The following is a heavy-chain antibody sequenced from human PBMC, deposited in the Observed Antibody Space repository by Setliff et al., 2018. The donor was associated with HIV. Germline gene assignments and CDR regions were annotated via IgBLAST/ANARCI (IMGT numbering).Heavy chain of an antibody. V-gene: IGHV1-2*02. J-gene: IGHJ4*02. CDR1: GYTFTGYY. CDR2: INPNSGGT. D-gene: IGHD3-10*01. Sequence: ASVKVSCKASGYTFTGYYMHWVRQAPGQGLEWMGWINPNSGGTNYAQKFRGRVTMTRDTSISTAYMELSRLRSDDTAVYYCARDSMVRGVIISSTHFDYWGQGTLVTVSS. CDR3: ARDSMVRGVIISSTHFDY.